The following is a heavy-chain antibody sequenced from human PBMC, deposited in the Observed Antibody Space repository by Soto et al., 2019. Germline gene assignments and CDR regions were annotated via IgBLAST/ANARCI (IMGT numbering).Heavy chain of an antibody. CDR2: ISGSGGST. Sequence: EVQLLESGGGLVQPGGSLRLSCAASGFTFSSYAMSWVRQAPGKGLEWVSAISGSGGSTYYADSVKGRFTISRDNSKNTLNMQMNSLRAEDTAVYYCAKGGGDSEAFDYWGQGTLVTVSS. J-gene: IGHJ4*02. D-gene: IGHD2-21*01. CDR3: AKGGGDSEAFDY. V-gene: IGHV3-23*01. CDR1: GFTFSSYA.